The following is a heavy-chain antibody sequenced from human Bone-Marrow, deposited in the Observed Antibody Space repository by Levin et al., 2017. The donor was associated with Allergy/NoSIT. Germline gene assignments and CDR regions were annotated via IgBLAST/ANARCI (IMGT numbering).Heavy chain of an antibody. CDR3: ACWAMYHYDRSAFDYFYYAMDV. CDR2: ISAGGNYI. CDR1: GILFSSYD. Sequence: GESLKISCAASGILFSSYDMNWVRQAPGKGLEWVSSISAGGNYIYYADSVKGRFTISRDNAKNSLFLQMNSLRAEDTAVYYCACWAMYHYDRSAFDYFYYAMDVWGQGTTVTVSS. J-gene: IGHJ6*02. V-gene: IGHV3-21*01. D-gene: IGHD3-22*01.